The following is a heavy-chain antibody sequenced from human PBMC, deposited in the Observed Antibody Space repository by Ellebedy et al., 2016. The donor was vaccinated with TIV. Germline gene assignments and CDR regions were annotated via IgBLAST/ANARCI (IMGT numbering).Heavy chain of an antibody. J-gene: IGHJ4*02. CDR2: ISAYNANT. CDR1: GYAFTSYG. Sequence: AASVKVSCKASGYAFTSYGISWVRQAPGQGLEWMGWISAYNANTKYAQTFQDRVTMTTDTSTSTAYMELSSLRSDDTAVYYCGREGHSGSYYPLYWGQGTLVTVSS. V-gene: IGHV1-18*04. D-gene: IGHD1-26*01. CDR3: GREGHSGSYYPLY.